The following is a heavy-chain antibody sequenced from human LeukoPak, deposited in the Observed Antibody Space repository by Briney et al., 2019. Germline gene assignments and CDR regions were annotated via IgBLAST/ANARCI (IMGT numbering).Heavy chain of an antibody. CDR1: GFTFSRYS. J-gene: IGHJ3*02. CDR3: ARDGVVVPAAMYAFDI. Sequence: GGSLRLSCAASGFTFSRYSMNWVRQAPGKGLEWVSSISSSSSYIYYADSVKGRFTISRDNAKNSLYLQMNSLRAEDTAVYYCARDGVVVPAAMYAFDIWGQGTMVTVSS. V-gene: IGHV3-21*01. CDR2: ISSSSSYI. D-gene: IGHD2-2*01.